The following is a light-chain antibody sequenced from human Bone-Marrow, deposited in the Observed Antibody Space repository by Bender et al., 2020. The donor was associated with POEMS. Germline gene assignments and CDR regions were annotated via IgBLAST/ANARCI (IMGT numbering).Light chain of an antibody. CDR3: QVWDDGSDPSYV. CDR2: DDS. CDR1: NIGTKA. V-gene: IGLV3-21*03. J-gene: IGLJ1*01. Sequence: SYELTQPPSVSVAPGNTARITCGGSNIGTKAVHWYQQRPGQAPVLVVYDDSDRPSRIPERFSGSNSGNTATLTITRVEAGDEADYYCQVWDDGSDPSYVFGSGTKVTVL.